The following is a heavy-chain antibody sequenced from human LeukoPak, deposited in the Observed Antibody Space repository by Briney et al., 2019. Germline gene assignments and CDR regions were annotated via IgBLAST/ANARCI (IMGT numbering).Heavy chain of an antibody. Sequence: PGGSLRLSCAASGFTVSSNYMSWVRQAPGTGLEWVSYISSSSSTIYYADSVKGRFTISRDNAKNSLYLQVNSLRAEDTAVYYCARNGVLRFLEWLSPYSHYYYYYMDVWGKGTTVTVSS. CDR3: ARNGVLRFLEWLSPYSHYYYYYMDV. D-gene: IGHD3-3*01. CDR1: GFTVSSNY. CDR2: ISSSSSTI. J-gene: IGHJ6*03. V-gene: IGHV3-48*01.